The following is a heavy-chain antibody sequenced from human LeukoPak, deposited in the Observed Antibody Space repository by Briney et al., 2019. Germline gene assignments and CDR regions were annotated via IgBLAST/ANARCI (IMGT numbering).Heavy chain of an antibody. Sequence: GASVKVSCKASGGTFSSYAISWVRQAPGQGLEWMGGIIPILGTANYAQQFQGRVTITTDESTSTAYMELSGLRCEGTAVYYFARDRLLGYCSSTCCGRLFDPWGQGTLVSVP. CDR1: GGTFSSYA. CDR2: IIPILGTA. D-gene: IGHD2-2*01. CDR3: ARDRLLGYCSSTCCGRLFDP. V-gene: IGHV1-69*05. J-gene: IGHJ5*02.